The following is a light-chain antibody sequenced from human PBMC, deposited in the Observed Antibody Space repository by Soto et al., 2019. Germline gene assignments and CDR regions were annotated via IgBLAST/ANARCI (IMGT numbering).Light chain of an antibody. J-gene: IGKJ1*01. V-gene: IGKV1-5*03. Sequence: DIQMTQSPSTLSASVGDRVTITCRASQSTSTWLAWYQQRPGKTPKLLISEASKLESGVPSRFSGSGSGTEFTLTISSLQPADFATYYCQQYITYPYEFGQGTKVEIK. CDR3: QQYITYPYE. CDR2: EAS. CDR1: QSTSTW.